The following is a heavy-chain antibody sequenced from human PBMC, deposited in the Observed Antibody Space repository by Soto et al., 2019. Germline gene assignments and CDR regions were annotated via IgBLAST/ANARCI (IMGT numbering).Heavy chain of an antibody. Sequence: QVQLVESGGGVVQPGRSLRLSCAASGFTFSSYAMHWVRQAPGKGLEWVAVISYDGSNKYYADSVKGRFTISRDNSKNTLYLQMNSLRAEDTAVYYCAREGVYYYDSSGYYDAEYDAFDIWGQGTMVTVSS. CDR2: ISYDGSNK. CDR1: GFTFSSYA. D-gene: IGHD3-22*01. V-gene: IGHV3-30-3*01. J-gene: IGHJ3*02. CDR3: AREGVYYYDSSGYYDAEYDAFDI.